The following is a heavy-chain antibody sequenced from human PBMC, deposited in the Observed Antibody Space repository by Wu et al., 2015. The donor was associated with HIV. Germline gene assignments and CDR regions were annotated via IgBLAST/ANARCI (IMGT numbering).Heavy chain of an antibody. CDR3: ARADYYGSGSPYRNWFDP. V-gene: IGHV1-69*12. D-gene: IGHD3-10*01. CDR2: IIPIFGTA. CDR1: GGAFSSYV. J-gene: IGHJ5*02. Sequence: QVQLVQSGAEVKKPGSSVKVSCKASGGAFSSYVISWVRQAPGQGLEWMGGIIPIFGTANYAQKFQDRVTITADESTSTAYMELSSLRSEDTAVYYCARADYYGSGSPYRNWFDPWGQGTLVTVSS.